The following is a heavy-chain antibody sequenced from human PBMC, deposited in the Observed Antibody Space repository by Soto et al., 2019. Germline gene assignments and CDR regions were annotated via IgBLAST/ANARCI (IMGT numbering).Heavy chain of an antibody. CDR1: GGSISSGGYS. J-gene: IGHJ4*02. CDR2: MYHSGST. D-gene: IGHD3-9*01. Sequence: SETLSLTCAVSGGSISSGGYSWSWIRQPPGKGLEWIGYMYHSGSTYYNPSLKSRVTISVDTSKNQFSLKLSSVTAADTAVYYCSARELRYFDWSFDYWGQGTLVTVSS. CDR3: SARELRYFDWSFDY. V-gene: IGHV4-30-2*05.